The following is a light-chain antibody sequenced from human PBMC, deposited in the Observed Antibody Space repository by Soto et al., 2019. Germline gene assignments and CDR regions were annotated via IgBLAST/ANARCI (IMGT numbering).Light chain of an antibody. CDR1: SGSVSTSFY. Sequence: QTVVTQEPSFSVSPGRTVTLTCGLSSGSVSTSFYPSWYQQTPGQAPRTLIYNTNGRSSGVPDRFSGSILGNKAALTITGAQADDESHYYCVLYMGSGIWVFGGGTKLTVL. CDR2: NTN. J-gene: IGLJ3*02. V-gene: IGLV8-61*01. CDR3: VLYMGSGIWV.